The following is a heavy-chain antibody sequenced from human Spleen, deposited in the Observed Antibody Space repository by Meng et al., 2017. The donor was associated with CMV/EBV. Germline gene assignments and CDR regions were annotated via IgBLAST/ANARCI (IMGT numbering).Heavy chain of an antibody. V-gene: IGHV4-4*07. Sequence: QVQRPESGPGRVKPSETLSPTCTVSGGSISSYYWSWIRQPAGKGLEWIGRIYRSWSTNYNPSLKSRVSMSLDTSKNQFSLNLSSVTAADTAVYYCARDRGRLLNLDYWGQGTLVTVSS. D-gene: IGHD2-21*02. CDR3: ARDRGRLLNLDY. CDR1: GGSISSYY. J-gene: IGHJ4*02. CDR2: IYRSWST.